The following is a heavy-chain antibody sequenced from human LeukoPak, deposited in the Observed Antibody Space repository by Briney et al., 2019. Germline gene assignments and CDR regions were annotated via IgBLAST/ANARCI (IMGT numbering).Heavy chain of an antibody. D-gene: IGHD3-16*01. Sequence: GGSLRLSCAASGFTFSSYAMHWVRQAPGKGLEWVAVISYDGSNKYYADSVKGRFTISRDNSKNTLYLQMNSLRAEDTAVYYCARDKGGEAYFDYWGQGTLVTVSS. CDR3: ARDKGGEAYFDY. CDR1: GFTFSSYA. J-gene: IGHJ4*02. V-gene: IGHV3-30-3*01. CDR2: ISYDGSNK.